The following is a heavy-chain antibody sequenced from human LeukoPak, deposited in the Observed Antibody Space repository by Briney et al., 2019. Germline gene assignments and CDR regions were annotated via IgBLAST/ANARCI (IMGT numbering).Heavy chain of an antibody. CDR1: GFTFSSYS. V-gene: IGHV3-7*01. CDR3: AREASSSWYGKAFDI. Sequence: GGSLRLSCAASGFTFSSYSMNWVRQAPGKGLEWVANIKQDGSEKYYVDSVKGRFTISRDNAKNSLYLQMNSLRAEDTAVYYCAREASSSWYGKAFDIWGQGTMVTVSS. J-gene: IGHJ3*02. D-gene: IGHD6-13*01. CDR2: IKQDGSEK.